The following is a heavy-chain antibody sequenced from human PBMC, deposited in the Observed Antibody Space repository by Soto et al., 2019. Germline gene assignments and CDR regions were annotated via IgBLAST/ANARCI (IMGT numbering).Heavy chain of an antibody. CDR3: ARDSSSWYFVY. J-gene: IGHJ4*02. D-gene: IGHD6-13*01. CDR2: IYYSGST. CDR1: GGSISSYY. Sequence: SETRSLTCTVSGGSISSYYWSWIRQPPGKGLEWIGYIYYSGSTYCNPSLKSRVTISVDTSKNQFSLKLSSVTAADTAVYYCARDSSSWYFVYWGQGTLVTVSS. V-gene: IGHV4-59*12.